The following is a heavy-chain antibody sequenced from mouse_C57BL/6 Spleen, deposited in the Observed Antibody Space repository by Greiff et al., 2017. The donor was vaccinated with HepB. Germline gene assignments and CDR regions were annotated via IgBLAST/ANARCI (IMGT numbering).Heavy chain of an antibody. CDR2: IYPGDGDT. V-gene: IGHV1-80*01. D-gene: IGHD2-3*01. CDR3: ARSDGYYFYYYAMDY. CDR1: GYAFSSYW. Sequence: VQLQQSGAELVKPGASVKISCKASGYAFSSYWMNWVKQRPGKGLEWIGQIYPGDGDTNYNGKFKGKATLTADKSSSTADMQLSSLTSEDSAVYFCARSDGYYFYYYAMDYWGQGTSVTVSS. J-gene: IGHJ4*01.